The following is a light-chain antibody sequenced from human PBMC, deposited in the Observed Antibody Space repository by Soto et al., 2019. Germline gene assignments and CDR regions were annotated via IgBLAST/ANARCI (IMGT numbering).Light chain of an antibody. CDR2: WAS. J-gene: IGKJ1*01. Sequence: VMTQSPDSLAVSLGERATINCKSSQSVLYRSNNKTYLAWYQQKPGQPPRLLIYWASTRESGVPDRFSGSESGTDFPLTISSLQAEDVAFYFCHQYYSSPWTFGQGTKVEVK. CDR1: QSVLYRSNNKTY. CDR3: HQYYSSPWT. V-gene: IGKV4-1*01.